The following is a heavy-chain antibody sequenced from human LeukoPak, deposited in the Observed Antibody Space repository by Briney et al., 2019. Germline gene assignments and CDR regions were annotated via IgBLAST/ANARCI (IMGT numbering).Heavy chain of an antibody. CDR1: GFTFSSYA. CDR3: ARERDCSSTSCYNAFDI. D-gene: IGHD2-2*02. J-gene: IGHJ3*02. V-gene: IGHV3-30-3*01. CDR2: ISYDGNNK. Sequence: GRSLRLSCAASGFTFSSYAMHWVRQAPGKGLEWVAVISYDGNNKYYADSVKGRFTISRDNSKNTLYLQMNSLRAEDTAVYYCARERDCSSTSCYNAFDIWGRGTMVTVSS.